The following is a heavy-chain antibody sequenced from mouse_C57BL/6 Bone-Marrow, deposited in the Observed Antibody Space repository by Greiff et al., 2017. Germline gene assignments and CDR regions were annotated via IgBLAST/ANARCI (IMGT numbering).Heavy chain of an antibody. V-gene: IGHV1-74*01. D-gene: IGHD2-1*01. CDR3: AITPIYYCNPDG. CDR1: GYPFTSYW. J-gene: IGHJ2*01. Sequence: QVQLQQPGAELVKPGASVKVSCKASGYPFTSYWMHWVKQRPGQGLEWIGRFHPSDSDTNYNQKFKGKATLTVDKSSSTAYMQLSSLQSADSAVYYCAITPIYYCNPDGWGQGTTLTVSS. CDR2: FHPSDSDT.